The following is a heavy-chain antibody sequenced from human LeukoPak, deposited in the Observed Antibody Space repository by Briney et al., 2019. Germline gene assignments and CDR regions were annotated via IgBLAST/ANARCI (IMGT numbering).Heavy chain of an antibody. CDR2: INSGGTVT. V-gene: IGHV3-74*01. J-gene: IGHJ4*02. Sequence: GGSLRLSCAASGFTFSDFWMHWVRQAPGKGLVWVPRINSGGTVTNYADSVKGRLTISRDNAKNTLYLQMNSLRAEDTAVYYCARDPTTRWNLHRGLDYWGQGTLVAVSS. CDR1: GFTFSDFW. D-gene: IGHD4-23*01. CDR3: ARDPTTRWNLHRGLDY.